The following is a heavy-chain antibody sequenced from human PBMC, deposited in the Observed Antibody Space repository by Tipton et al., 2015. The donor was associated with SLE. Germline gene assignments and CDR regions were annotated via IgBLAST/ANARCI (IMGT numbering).Heavy chain of an antibody. CDR1: GFTFSSYS. D-gene: IGHD3-16*01. CDR3: ARDQRVGVDY. V-gene: IGHV3-21*01. CDR2: ISSSSSYI. Sequence: SLRLSCAASGFTFSSYSMNWVRQAPGKGLEWVSSISSSSSYIYYADSVKGRFTISRDNSKNTLYLQMNSLRAEDTAVYYCARDQRVGVDYWGQGTLVTVSS. J-gene: IGHJ4*02.